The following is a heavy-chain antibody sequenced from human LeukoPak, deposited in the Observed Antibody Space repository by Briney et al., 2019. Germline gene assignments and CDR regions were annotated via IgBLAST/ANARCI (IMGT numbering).Heavy chain of an antibody. D-gene: IGHD3-22*01. CDR2: IYYSGTT. V-gene: IGHV4-59*11. Sequence: SETLSLTCTVSGGSISSHYWSWFRQTPGERPEWIAFIYYSGTTNYKPSLKSRVTISIDSSKNQFSLKLSSVTAADTAIYYCARGTGFYDSSGHYYWGYFDSWGQGTLVPVSS. CDR3: ARGTGFYDSSGHYYWGYFDS. CDR1: GGSISSHY. J-gene: IGHJ4*02.